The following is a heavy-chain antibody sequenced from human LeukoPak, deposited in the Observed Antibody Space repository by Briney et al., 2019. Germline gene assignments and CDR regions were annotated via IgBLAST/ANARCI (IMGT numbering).Heavy chain of an antibody. V-gene: IGHV3-23*01. Sequence: GGSLRLSCATSGFTFSSCAMSWVRQAPGKGLEWVSTVTSSGGSTYYADSVKGRLTISRDNSRNTLYLQMNSLRADDTAVYYCAKEHSDSEYFDYWGRGTLVTVSS. J-gene: IGHJ4*02. CDR1: GFTFSSCA. D-gene: IGHD5-12*01. CDR3: AKEHSDSEYFDY. CDR2: VTSSGGST.